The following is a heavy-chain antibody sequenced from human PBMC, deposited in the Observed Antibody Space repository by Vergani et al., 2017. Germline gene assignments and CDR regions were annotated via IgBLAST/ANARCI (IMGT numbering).Heavy chain of an antibody. J-gene: IGHJ3*02. CDR1: GFIFSSSW. CDR3: ARIQDILTSYYPPLAFDI. Sequence: EVQLVESGGGLVQPGGSLRLSCAASGFIFSSSWMSWVRQAPGKGLEWVANIKQDGSEKYYVDSVKGRFTISRDNAKNSLYLQMNSLRAEDTAVYYCARIQDILTSYYPPLAFDIWGQGTMVTVSS. D-gene: IGHD3-9*01. CDR2: IKQDGSEK. V-gene: IGHV3-7*01.